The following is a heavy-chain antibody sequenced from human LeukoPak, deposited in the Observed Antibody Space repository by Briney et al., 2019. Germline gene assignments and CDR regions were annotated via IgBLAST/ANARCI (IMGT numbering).Heavy chain of an antibody. Sequence: ASVKVSCNASGYTFTSYDINWVRQATGQGLEWMGCMNPNSGNTVYSHKFQGRVTITRNTSISTAYMELSSLRSEDTAVYYCARAPRGYCSGGSCTPPDAFDIWGQGTMVTVSS. J-gene: IGHJ3*02. D-gene: IGHD2-15*01. CDR1: GYTFTSYD. V-gene: IGHV1-8*03. CDR2: MNPNSGNT. CDR3: ARAPRGYCSGGSCTPPDAFDI.